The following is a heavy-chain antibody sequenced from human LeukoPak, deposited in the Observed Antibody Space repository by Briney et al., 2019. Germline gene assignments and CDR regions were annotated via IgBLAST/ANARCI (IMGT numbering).Heavy chain of an antibody. Sequence: SETLSLTCTVSGGSISSSSYYWGWIRQPPGKGLEWIGSIYYSGSTYYNPSLKSRVTISVDTSKNQFSLKLSSVTAADTAVYYCARVRSITMVRGVMTGAFDIWGQGTMVTVSS. CDR2: IYYSGST. J-gene: IGHJ3*02. CDR3: ARVRSITMVRGVMTGAFDI. D-gene: IGHD3-10*01. V-gene: IGHV4-39*07. CDR1: GGSISSSSYY.